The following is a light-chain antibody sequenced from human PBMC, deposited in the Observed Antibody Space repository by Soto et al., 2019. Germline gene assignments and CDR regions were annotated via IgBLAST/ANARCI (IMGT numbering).Light chain of an antibody. Sequence: DIQMTQSPSSLSASVGDRVTITCRASQSISSYLNWYQQKPGKAPKLLIYAASSLQCGVPLRFSGSGSGTDFTLTISSLQPEDFATYYCQQSYSTLWTFGQGTKVDIK. CDR1: QSISSY. CDR2: AAS. CDR3: QQSYSTLWT. V-gene: IGKV1-39*01. J-gene: IGKJ1*01.